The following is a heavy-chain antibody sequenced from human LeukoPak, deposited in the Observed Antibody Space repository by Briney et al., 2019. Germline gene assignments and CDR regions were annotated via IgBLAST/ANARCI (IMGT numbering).Heavy chain of an antibody. CDR3: AKCGNSGCHLIDY. D-gene: IGHD5-12*01. CDR1: GFTFSTNA. J-gene: IGHJ4*02. CDR2: ISGRTGST. V-gene: IGHV3-23*01. Sequence: GGSLRLSCAASGFTFSTNAMSWVCQAPGKELEWVSAISGRTGSTYYSDSVKGRFTISRDNSKSTLYLQMDSLRAEDTAVYYCAKCGNSGCHLIDYWGQGTLVTVSS.